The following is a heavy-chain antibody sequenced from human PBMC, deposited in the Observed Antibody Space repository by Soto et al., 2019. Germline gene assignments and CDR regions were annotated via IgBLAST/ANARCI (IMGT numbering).Heavy chain of an antibody. V-gene: IGHV1-69*12. CDR2: TIPMFGTT. J-gene: IGHJ6*02. Sequence: QVQLVQSGAEVKKPESSVRVSCKASGGTFNNYAITWVRQAPGQGLEWLGGTIPMFGTTNYAEKFQGRVTITADESTNTVNMELSSLRSQDTAIYYCTRCGMRYHSIGSYLGMDGVDVWGQGTTVIVSS. CDR1: GGTFNNYA. CDR3: TRCGMRYHSIGSYLGMDGVDV. D-gene: IGHD3-22*01.